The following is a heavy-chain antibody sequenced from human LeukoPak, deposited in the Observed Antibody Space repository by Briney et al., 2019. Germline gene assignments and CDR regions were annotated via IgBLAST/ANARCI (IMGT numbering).Heavy chain of an antibody. CDR2: INSDGSYT. Sequence: QSGGSLRLSCADSGFTFSSYSMNWVRQAPGKGLVWVSRINSDGSYTNYADSVKGRFTISRDSAKNTLYLQMNSLRAEDTAVYYCARDMPLHYYDSSGTFDYWGQGALVTVSS. CDR3: ARDMPLHYYDSSGTFDY. D-gene: IGHD3-22*01. V-gene: IGHV3-74*01. CDR1: GFTFSSYS. J-gene: IGHJ4*02.